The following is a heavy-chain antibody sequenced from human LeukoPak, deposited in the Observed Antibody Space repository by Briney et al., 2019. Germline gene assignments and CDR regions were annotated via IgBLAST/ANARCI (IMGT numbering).Heavy chain of an antibody. J-gene: IGHJ4*02. V-gene: IGHV2-5*01. Sequence: SGPTLVKPTQTLTLTCTFSGFSLSTSGVGVGWIRQPPGKALGWLALIYWNDDKRYSPSLKSRLTITKDTSKNQVVLTMTNMDPVDTATYYCAHIARYRVVRGVIIREYYFDYWGQGTLVTVSS. CDR1: GFSLSTSGVG. CDR2: IYWNDDK. CDR3: AHIARYRVVRGVIIREYYFDY. D-gene: IGHD3-10*01.